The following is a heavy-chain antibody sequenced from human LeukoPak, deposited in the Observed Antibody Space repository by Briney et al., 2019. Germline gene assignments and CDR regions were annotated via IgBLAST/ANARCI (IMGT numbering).Heavy chain of an antibody. Sequence: GASVKVSCKASGYTFTGYYMHWVRQAPGQGLEWMGWINANSGGTNYAQKFQGRVTMTRDTSISTAYMELSRLRADDTAVYYCARGVPAASPWWFDPWGQGTLVTVSS. CDR2: INANSGGT. D-gene: IGHD2-2*01. CDR3: ARGVPAASPWWFDP. J-gene: IGHJ5*02. V-gene: IGHV1-2*02. CDR1: GYTFTGYY.